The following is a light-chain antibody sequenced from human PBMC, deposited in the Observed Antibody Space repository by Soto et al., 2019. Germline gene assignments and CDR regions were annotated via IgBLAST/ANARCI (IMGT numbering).Light chain of an antibody. CDR3: TSYTSSVTYV. V-gene: IGLV2-14*01. J-gene: IGLJ1*01. CDR1: SSDVGAYNS. Sequence: QSVLTQPASVSGSPGQSITIFCTGTSSDVGAYNSVSWYQQHPGKVPKLIIYDVSTRPSGVSYRFSGSKSGNTASLTISGLQAEDEADYYCTSYTSSVTYVFGGGTKATVL. CDR2: DVS.